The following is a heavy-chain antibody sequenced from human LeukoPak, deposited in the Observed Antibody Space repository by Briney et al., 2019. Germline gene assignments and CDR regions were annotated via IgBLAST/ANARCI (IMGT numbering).Heavy chain of an antibody. Sequence: SVKVSCKASGGTFRNHDINWVRQAPGQGLEWTGGIIPIFGTPNYAQKFQGRVTITADESTTTAYMELSSLRSEDTAVYYCARRSSSSSSHFDYWGQGTLVTVSS. D-gene: IGHD6-6*01. CDR3: ARRSSSSSSHFDY. CDR2: IIPIFGTP. V-gene: IGHV1-69*13. J-gene: IGHJ4*02. CDR1: GGTFRNHD.